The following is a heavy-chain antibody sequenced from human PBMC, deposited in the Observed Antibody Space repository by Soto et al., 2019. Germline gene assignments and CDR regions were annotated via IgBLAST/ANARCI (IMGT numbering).Heavy chain of an antibody. CDR3: ALPRDVSVFRVVIISLGRSDP. CDR1: GFTFSDYW. J-gene: IGHJ5*02. V-gene: IGHV3-7*03. D-gene: IGHD3-10*01. CDR2: INQDGSEK. Sequence: GGYLGLSCAASGFTFSDYWMSWVRQAPGKGLEWVANINQDGSEKYYVDSVKGRFTISRGNAKNSLFLQMNSLRAEDTAVYYCALPRDVSVFRVVIISLGRSDPRCQGPLVPVSP.